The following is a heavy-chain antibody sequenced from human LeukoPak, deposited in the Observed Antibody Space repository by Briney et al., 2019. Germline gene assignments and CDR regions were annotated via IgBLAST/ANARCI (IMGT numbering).Heavy chain of an antibody. V-gene: IGHV3-23*01. CDR2: ISGSGGST. CDR3: AKPHYYDSSGYYYVDYFDY. D-gene: IGHD3-22*01. CDR1: RFTFSSYA. Sequence: PGASLRLSCAASRFTFSSYAMSWVRQAPGKGLEWVSAISGSGGSTYYADSVKGRFTISRDNSKNTLYLQMNSLRAEDPAVYYCAKPHYYDSSGYYYVDYFDYWGQGTLVTVSS. J-gene: IGHJ4*02.